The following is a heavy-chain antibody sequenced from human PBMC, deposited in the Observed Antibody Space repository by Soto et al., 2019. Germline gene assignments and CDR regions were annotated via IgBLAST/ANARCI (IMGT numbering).Heavy chain of an antibody. CDR3: ARDSHYYGSGSYHEH. Sequence: QVQLVQPGAEVKKPGASVKVSCKASGYTFTSYAMHWVRQAPGQRLEWMGWINAGNGNTKYSQKFQGRVTITRDTSASTAYMELSSLRSEDTAVYYCARDSHYYGSGSYHEHWGQGTLVTVSS. J-gene: IGHJ1*01. D-gene: IGHD3-10*01. CDR1: GYTFTSYA. CDR2: INAGNGNT. V-gene: IGHV1-3*01.